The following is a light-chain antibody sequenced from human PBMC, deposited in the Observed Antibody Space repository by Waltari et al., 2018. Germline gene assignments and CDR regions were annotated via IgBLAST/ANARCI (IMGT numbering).Light chain of an antibody. V-gene: IGLV3-10*01. CDR3: YSTDTSGNHWV. CDR1: ALPKKS. J-gene: IGLJ3*02. Sequence: SYELTQPPSVSVSPGQTARITCSGDALPKKSAYWYQLKSGQAPVLVIYEDKRRPSGIPERFSGSSSGTMATLTISGAQVEDEADYYCYSTDTSGNHWVFGGGTKLTVL. CDR2: EDK.